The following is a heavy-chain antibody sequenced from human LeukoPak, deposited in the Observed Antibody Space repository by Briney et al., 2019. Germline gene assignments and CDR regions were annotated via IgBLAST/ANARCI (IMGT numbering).Heavy chain of an antibody. J-gene: IGHJ6*03. CDR2: IYYSGST. V-gene: IGHV4-39*01. CDR3: ARPHYDGSGSYYKSYYYDYMDV. D-gene: IGHD3-10*01. CDR1: GFTFSSYW. Sequence: PAGSLRLSCPASGFTFSSYWMSWIRQPPGKGLEWVGSIYYSGSTYYNPSLKSRVTISVDTSKKQFSLKLSSVTAADTAVYYCARPHYDGSGSYYKSYYYDYMDVWGKGTTVTVSS.